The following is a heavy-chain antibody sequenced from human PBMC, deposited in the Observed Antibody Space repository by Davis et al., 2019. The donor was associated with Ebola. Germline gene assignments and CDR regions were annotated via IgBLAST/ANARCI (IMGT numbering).Heavy chain of an antibody. Sequence: ASVKVSCKASGYTFTGYYMHWVRQAPGQGLEWMGRINPNSGGTNYAQKFQGRVTMTRDTSISTAYLQWSSLKASDTAMYYCARLGTPYNWNYGFDYWGQGILVTVSS. V-gene: IGHV1-2*06. D-gene: IGHD1-7*01. CDR2: INPNSGGT. J-gene: IGHJ4*02. CDR1: GYTFTGYY. CDR3: ARLGTPYNWNYGFDY.